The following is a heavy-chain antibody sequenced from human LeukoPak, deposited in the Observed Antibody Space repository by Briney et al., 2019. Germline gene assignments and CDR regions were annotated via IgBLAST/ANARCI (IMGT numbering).Heavy chain of an antibody. CDR2: IYYSGST. CDR3: SGELRYYYYYMDV. V-gene: IGHV4-39*01. Sequence: SETLSLTCTVSGGSISSSSYYWGWIRQPPGKGLEWIGSIYYSGSTYYNPSLKSRVTISVDTSKNQFSLKLSSVTAADTAVYYCSGELRYYYYYMDVWGKGTTVTVSS. D-gene: IGHD1-26*01. J-gene: IGHJ6*03. CDR1: GGSISSSSYY.